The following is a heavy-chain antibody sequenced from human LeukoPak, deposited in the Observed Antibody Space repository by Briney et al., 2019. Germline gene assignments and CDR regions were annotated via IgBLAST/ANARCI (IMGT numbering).Heavy chain of an antibody. CDR1: GFTFSSYW. CDR3: ASSIVVPGHY. D-gene: IGHD6-19*01. CDR2: IGGDGTTT. Sequence: PGGSLRLSCTASGFTFSSYWMHWVRQALGKGLVWVSHIGGDGTTTGYADSVKGRFTISRDNAKNTLYLQMNSLRVEDTAVYYCASSIVVPGHYWGQGTLVTVSS. J-gene: IGHJ4*02. V-gene: IGHV3-74*01.